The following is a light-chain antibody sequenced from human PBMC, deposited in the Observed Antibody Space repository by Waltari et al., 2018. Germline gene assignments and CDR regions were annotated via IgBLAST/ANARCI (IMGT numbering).Light chain of an antibody. J-gene: IGKJ1*01. CDR3: QQRSHWRT. CDR1: QSVSSS. V-gene: IGKV3-11*01. CDR2: DTS. Sequence: IMLTQSPATLSLSPGESATLSCRTSQSVSSSLAWFQQKPGQAPRLLIYDTSNRATGIPARFSGSGSGTDFTLTISSLEPEDSAVYYCQQRSHWRTFGQGTKVEIK.